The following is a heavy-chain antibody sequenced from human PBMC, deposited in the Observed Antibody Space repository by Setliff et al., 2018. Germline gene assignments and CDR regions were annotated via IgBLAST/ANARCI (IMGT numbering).Heavy chain of an antibody. J-gene: IGHJ4*02. D-gene: IGHD3-22*01. Sequence: GASVKVSCKASGYTFTNYGTTWVRQAPGRGLEWMGWINNYSFKTTYAQKFLDRVTITTDTSATTAYMELGSLRSDDTAVYYCARINFYVSSGYYYAPELWGQGTLVTVSS. CDR2: INNYSFKT. CDR3: ARINFYVSSGYYYAPEL. V-gene: IGHV1-18*01. CDR1: GYTFTNYG.